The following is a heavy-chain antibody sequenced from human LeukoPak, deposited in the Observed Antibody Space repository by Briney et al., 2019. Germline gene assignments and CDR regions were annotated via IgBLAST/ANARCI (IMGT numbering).Heavy chain of an antibody. CDR3: ARPQRGYYDSSGYYGRRGAFDI. CDR2: ISAYNGNT. CDR1: GYTFTSYG. J-gene: IGHJ3*02. Sequence: ASVKVSCKASGYTFTSYGISWVRQAPGQGLEWMGWISAYNGNTNYAQKLQGRVTMTTDTSTSTAYMELRSLRSDDTAVYYCARPQRGYYDSSGYYGRRGAFDIWGQGTMVTVSS. V-gene: IGHV1-18*01. D-gene: IGHD3-22*01.